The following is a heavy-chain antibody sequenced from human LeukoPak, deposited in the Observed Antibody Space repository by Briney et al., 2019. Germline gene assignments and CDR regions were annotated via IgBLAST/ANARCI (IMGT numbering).Heavy chain of an antibody. CDR3: ARRLSIGSSGWFLDY. D-gene: IGHD6-19*01. CDR1: GYSFTNYW. Sequence: GESLKISCKGSGYSFTNYWIGWVRQMPGKGLEWMGIIYPGDSDTRYSPSFQGQVTISADKSISTAYLQWSSLKASDTAMYYCARRLSIGSSGWFLDYWGQGILVTVSS. J-gene: IGHJ4*02. CDR2: IYPGDSDT. V-gene: IGHV5-51*01.